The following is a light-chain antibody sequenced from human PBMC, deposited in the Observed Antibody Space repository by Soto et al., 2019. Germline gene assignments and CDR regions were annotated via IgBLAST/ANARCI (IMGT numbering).Light chain of an antibody. Sequence: EIVMTQSPATLSVSPGARATLSCRASQSVSSNLAWYQQRPGQSPRLLIYGASTRATGIPARCSGSGSGTEFTLTISSLQSEDFAVYYCQQYANWPPWTFGQGTKVEIK. V-gene: IGKV3-15*01. CDR2: GAS. J-gene: IGKJ1*01. CDR1: QSVSSN. CDR3: QQYANWPPWT.